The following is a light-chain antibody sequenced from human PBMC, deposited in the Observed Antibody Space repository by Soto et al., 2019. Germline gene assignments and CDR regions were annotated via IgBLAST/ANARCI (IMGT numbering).Light chain of an antibody. CDR2: AAS. CDR3: QQSYSSPRT. V-gene: IGKV1-39*01. Sequence: DIQMTQSPSSLSASVGDRVTITCLASQSISSYLNWYQQKLGKAPNILIYAASSLQSGVPSRFSGSGSGTDFTLTISSLQPEDFATYYCQQSYSSPRTFGQGTKVEI. CDR1: QSISSY. J-gene: IGKJ1*01.